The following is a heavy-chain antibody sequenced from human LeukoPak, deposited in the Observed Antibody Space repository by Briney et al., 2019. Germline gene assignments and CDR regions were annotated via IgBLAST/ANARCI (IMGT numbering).Heavy chain of an antibody. Sequence: GGSLRLSCSVSGFTFVSHAMSWVRQAPGKGLEWVSAISSSGGSTYYADSVKGRFTISRDNSKNTLYLQMNSLRAEDTAVYYCAKDPTMTTVTTFSNYWGQGTLVTVSS. J-gene: IGHJ4*02. CDR1: GFTFVSHA. V-gene: IGHV3-23*01. CDR3: AKDPTMTTVTTFSNY. D-gene: IGHD4-17*01. CDR2: ISSSGGST.